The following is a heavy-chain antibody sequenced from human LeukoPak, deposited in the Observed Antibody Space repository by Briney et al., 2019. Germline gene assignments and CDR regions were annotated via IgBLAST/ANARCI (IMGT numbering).Heavy chain of an antibody. D-gene: IGHD3-22*01. CDR2: ISSSSSTI. Sequence: PGGSLRLSCAASGFTFSSYSMNWVRQAPGKGLEWVSYISSSSSTIYYADSLKGRFTISRDNAKNSLYLQMNSLRAEDTAVYYCARAPASQYYYDSSGSAFDIWGQGTMVTVSS. CDR3: ARAPASQYYYDSSGSAFDI. CDR1: GFTFSSYS. V-gene: IGHV3-48*04. J-gene: IGHJ3*02.